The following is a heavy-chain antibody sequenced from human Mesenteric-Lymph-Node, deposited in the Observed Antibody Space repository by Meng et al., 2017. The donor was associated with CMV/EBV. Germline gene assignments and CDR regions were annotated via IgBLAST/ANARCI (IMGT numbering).Heavy chain of an antibody. CDR3: ARAVCSSTTCSEPYYFDY. J-gene: IGHJ4*02. D-gene: IGHD2-2*01. CDR1: RLSFSNYE. CDR2: ISRSGDTI. Sequence: GGSLRLSCATSRLSFSNYEMNWVRQAPGKGLEWVSHISRSGDTIYYADSVRGRFTISRDNGKKSLYLQMNSLRVEDTAVYYCARAVCSSTTCSEPYYFDYWGQGTLVTVSS. V-gene: IGHV3-48*03.